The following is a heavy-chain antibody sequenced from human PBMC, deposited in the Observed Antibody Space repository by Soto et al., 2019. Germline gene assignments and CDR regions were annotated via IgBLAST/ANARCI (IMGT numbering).Heavy chain of an antibody. CDR2: IWYDASNK. Sequence: ESGGGVVQPGRSLRLSCAASGFTFRTYGMYWVRQAPGKGLEWVAVIWYDASNKYYADSVKGRFTISRDNSENTLYLQMNSLRAEDKAVYYCARGRVDGGELDLWGQGTLVTVSS. CDR1: GFTFRTYG. CDR3: ARGRVDGGELDL. V-gene: IGHV3-33*01. J-gene: IGHJ4*02. D-gene: IGHD1-26*01.